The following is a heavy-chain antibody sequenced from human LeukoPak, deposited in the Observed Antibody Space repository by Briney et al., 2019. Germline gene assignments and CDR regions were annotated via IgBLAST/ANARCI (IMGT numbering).Heavy chain of an antibody. CDR2: IKQDGSEK. Sequence: PGGFLRLSCAASGFTFSNYWMSWVRQAPGKGLEWVANIKQDGSEKYYLDSVKGRFIISRDNAENSLYLQMNSLRAEDTALYYCARDHGTGWYVDYFDYWGQGTPVTVSS. CDR3: ARDHGTGWYVDYFDY. D-gene: IGHD6-19*01. V-gene: IGHV3-7*01. CDR1: GFTFSNYW. J-gene: IGHJ4*02.